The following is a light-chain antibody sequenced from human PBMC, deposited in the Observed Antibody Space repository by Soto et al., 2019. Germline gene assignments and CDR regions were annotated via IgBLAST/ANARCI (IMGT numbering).Light chain of an antibody. CDR2: KAS. CDR3: KQYNSYSWT. V-gene: IGKV1-5*03. Sequence: DIQMPQSHSTLSGSVGESVTITGRASQAISSWLAWYQQKPGKAPKLLIYKASSLESGVPSRFSGSGSGTEFTLTISSLQPDDFATYYCKQYNSYSWTFGQGTKVAIK. J-gene: IGKJ1*01. CDR1: QAISSW.